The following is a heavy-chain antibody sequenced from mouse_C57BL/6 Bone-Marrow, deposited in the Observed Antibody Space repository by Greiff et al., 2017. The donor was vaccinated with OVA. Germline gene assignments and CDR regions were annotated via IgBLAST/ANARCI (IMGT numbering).Heavy chain of an antibody. CDR2: ILPGSGST. CDR1: GYTFTGYW. CDR3: ARGGGTWYLPSFDY. D-gene: IGHD1-3*01. V-gene: IGHV1-9*01. J-gene: IGHJ2*01. Sequence: QVQLQQSGAELMKPGASVKLSCKATGYTFTGYWIEWVKQRPGHGLEWTGEILPGSGSTNYHEKFKGKATFTADTSSNTAYMQLSSLTTEDSAIYYCARGGGTWYLPSFDYWGQGTTLTVSS.